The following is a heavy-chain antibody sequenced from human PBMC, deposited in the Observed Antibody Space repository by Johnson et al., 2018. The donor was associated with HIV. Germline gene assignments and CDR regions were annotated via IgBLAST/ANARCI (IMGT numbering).Heavy chain of an antibody. Sequence: VQLVESGGGLAQPGGSLRLSCAASGITVSSNYMSWVRQAPGKGLEWVSVIFTVGDVYYADSVKGRFTISRDNSKNFLYLQMNSLRPEDTAVYYCAGDGRDVVTRGSCDVCGQGTVVTVSS. CDR1: GITVSSNY. CDR3: AGDGRDVVTRGSCDV. V-gene: IGHV3-66*02. J-gene: IGHJ3*01. D-gene: IGHD3-22*01. CDR2: IFTVGDV.